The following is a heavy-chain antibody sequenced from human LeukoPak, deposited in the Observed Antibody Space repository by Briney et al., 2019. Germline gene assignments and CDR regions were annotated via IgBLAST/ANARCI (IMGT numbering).Heavy chain of an antibody. V-gene: IGHV1-18*01. D-gene: IGHD6-19*01. J-gene: IGHJ4*02. CDR3: ARGSGFYYPDY. Sequence: GASVKDSCKASGYTFTTYGINWVRQAPGQGLEWMGWIRAYNGDTNYAQKVQGRVTMTTDTSTTTAYMELRSLRSDDTAVYFCARGSGFYYPDYWGQGTLVTVSS. CDR1: GYTFTTYG. CDR2: IRAYNGDT.